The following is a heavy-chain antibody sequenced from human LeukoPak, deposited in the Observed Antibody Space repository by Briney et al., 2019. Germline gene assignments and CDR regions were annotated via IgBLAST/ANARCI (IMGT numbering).Heavy chain of an antibody. CDR1: GYTFTGYC. J-gene: IGHJ3*02. Sequence: ASVKVSCKASGYTFTGYCIHWVRQAPGHGIEWMGWINPNSGGTIYAQKFQGRVTVTRDKSINTAYKELSRLRSDDTAMYYCARVNTAMVLDAFDIWGQGTMVTVS. V-gene: IGHV1-2*02. CDR2: INPNSGGT. D-gene: IGHD5-18*01. CDR3: ARVNTAMVLDAFDI.